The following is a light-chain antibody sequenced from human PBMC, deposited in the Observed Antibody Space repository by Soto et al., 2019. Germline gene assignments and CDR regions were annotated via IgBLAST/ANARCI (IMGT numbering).Light chain of an antibody. CDR2: AAS. J-gene: IGKJ5*01. CDR3: QQYYSYPHT. CDR1: QGISSY. V-gene: IGKV1-8*01. Sequence: VRMTHSPSSFSASTLYRGTITCLASQGISSYLAWYQQKPGKAPKLLIYAASTLQSGVPSRFSGSGSGTDFTLTISCLQSEDFATYYCQQYYSYPHTFGQGTRLEIK.